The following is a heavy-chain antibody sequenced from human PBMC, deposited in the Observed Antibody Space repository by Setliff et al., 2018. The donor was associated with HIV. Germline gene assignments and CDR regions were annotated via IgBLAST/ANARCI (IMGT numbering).Heavy chain of an antibody. Sequence: QTGGSLRLSCAACGFTFSNYAMNWVRQAPGKGLEWVSAISGSGGSTYYADSMKGRFTISRDNSKNTLYLQMNSLRAEDTAVYYCAKGDSSGWYPPGYFDLWG. CDR1: GFTFSNYA. V-gene: IGHV3-23*01. CDR3: AKGDSSGWYPPGYFDL. J-gene: IGHJ2*01. CDR2: ISGSGGST. D-gene: IGHD6-19*01.